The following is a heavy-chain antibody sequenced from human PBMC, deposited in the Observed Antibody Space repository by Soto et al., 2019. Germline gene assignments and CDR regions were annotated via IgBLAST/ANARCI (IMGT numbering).Heavy chain of an antibody. CDR2: INAYNGNT. J-gene: IGHJ4*02. V-gene: IGHV1-18*01. CDR1: GYTFTSFG. Sequence: ASVKVSCKASGYTFTSFGVNWVRQAPGQGLEWMGWINAYNGNTNYAQKFQGRVTMTADTATSTAYMEVRSLRSDDTAVYYCATVAGGVTAHVIWGQGTLVTV. CDR3: ATVAGGVTAHVI. D-gene: IGHD2-2*01.